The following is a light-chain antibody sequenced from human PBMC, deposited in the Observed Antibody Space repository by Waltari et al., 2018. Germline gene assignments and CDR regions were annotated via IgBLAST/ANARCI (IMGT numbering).Light chain of an antibody. CDR2: DNN. V-gene: IGLV1-40*01. CDR1: SSTIGAGYD. J-gene: IGLJ3*02. Sequence: QSVLTQPPSVSGAPGQRVTISCTGTSSTIGAGYDVQWYPKYPGTAPKLPIYDNNNRPSGIPDRFSASKSGTSASLTITGLQAEDEAVYYCHSHDRVVTRSEVFGGGTKLTVL. CDR3: HSHDRVVTRSEV.